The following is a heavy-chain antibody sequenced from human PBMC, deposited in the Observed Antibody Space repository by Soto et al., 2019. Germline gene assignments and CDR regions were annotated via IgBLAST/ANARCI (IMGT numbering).Heavy chain of an antibody. CDR3: ARPTYEYYYSMDA. CDR2: IYSGGST. CDR1: GFTVSSNY. D-gene: IGHD2-8*01. J-gene: IGHJ6*02. V-gene: IGHV3-66*01. Sequence: EVQLVESGGGLVQPGGSLRLSCAASGFTVSSNYMNWVRQAPGKGLEWVSVIYSGGSTYYADSVKGRFILSRDNSKNTLYLQMNSLRAEDTAVYYCARPTYEYYYSMDAWGQGTTVTVSS.